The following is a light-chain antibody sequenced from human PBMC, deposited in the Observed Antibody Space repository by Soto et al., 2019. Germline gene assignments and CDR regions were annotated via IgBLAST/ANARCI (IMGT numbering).Light chain of an antibody. CDR2: GAS. J-gene: IGKJ5*01. V-gene: IGKV3-15*01. CDR1: QSVSSN. CDR3: QQRSNWPPIT. Sequence: IEMTQSPATLSVSPGERATLSCRASQSVSSNLVWYQQKPGQAPRLLIYGASTRVTGIPARFSGSGSGTDFTLTISSLEPEDFAVYYCQQRSNWPPITFGQGTRLEIK.